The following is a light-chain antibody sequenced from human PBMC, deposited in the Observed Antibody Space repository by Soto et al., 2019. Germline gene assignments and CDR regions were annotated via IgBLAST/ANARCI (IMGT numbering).Light chain of an antibody. J-gene: IGKJ3*01. V-gene: IGKV3-20*01. CDR2: GAA. CDR3: QQYAGSVFT. Sequence: EIVLTQSPGTLSLSPGERATLSCRASQSLTSIYIAWYQQKPGQAPRLLISGAANRATGIPDRFSGSGSGTDFTLTISRVEPEDFAVYYCQQYAGSVFTFGPGTKVDIK. CDR1: QSLTSIY.